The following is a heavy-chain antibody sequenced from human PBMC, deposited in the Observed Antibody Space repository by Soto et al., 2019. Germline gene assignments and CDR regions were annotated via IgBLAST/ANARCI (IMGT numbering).Heavy chain of an antibody. CDR3: AREVVRVAGTRWFDP. V-gene: IGHV1-18*01. D-gene: IGHD6-19*01. J-gene: IGHJ5*02. Sequence: ASVKGSGKASGYTFTSYGISWVRQAPGQGLEWMGWISAYNGNTNYAQKLQGRVTMTTDTSTSTAYMELRSLRSDDTAVYYCAREVVRVAGTRWFDPWGQGSLVTVSS. CDR1: GYTFTSYG. CDR2: ISAYNGNT.